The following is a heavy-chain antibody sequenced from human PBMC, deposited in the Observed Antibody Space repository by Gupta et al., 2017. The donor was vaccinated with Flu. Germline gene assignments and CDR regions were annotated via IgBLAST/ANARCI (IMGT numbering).Heavy chain of an antibody. D-gene: IGHD6-19*01. CDR1: GYTFTGYY. V-gene: IGHV1-2*02. Sequence: QVQLVQSGAEVKKPGASVKVSCKASGYTFTGYYMPWVRQAPRQGLEWMGWINPNSGGTNYAQKFQGRVTMTRDTSISTAYMELSRLRSDDTAVYYCARDLQHYRFIAVARDYFDYWGQGTLVTVSS. CDR3: ARDLQHYRFIAVARDYFDY. J-gene: IGHJ4*02. CDR2: INPNSGGT.